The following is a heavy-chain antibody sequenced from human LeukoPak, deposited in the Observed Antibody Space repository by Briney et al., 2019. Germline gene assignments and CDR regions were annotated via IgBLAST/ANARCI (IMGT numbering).Heavy chain of an antibody. J-gene: IGHJ4*02. D-gene: IGHD3-10*01. CDR2: ISYDGSNK. V-gene: IGHV3-30*18. CDR3: AKEGGYYGSGSYIDY. Sequence: GRTLRLSCAASGFTFSSYGMHWVRKAPGKGLEWVAVISYDGSNKYYADSVKGRFTISRDNSKNTLYLQMNSLRAEDTAVYYCAKEGGYYGSGSYIDYWGQGTLVTVSS. CDR1: GFTFSSYG.